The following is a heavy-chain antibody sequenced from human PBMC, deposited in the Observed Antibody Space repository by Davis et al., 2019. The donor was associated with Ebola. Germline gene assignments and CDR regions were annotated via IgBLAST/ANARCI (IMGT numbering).Heavy chain of an antibody. J-gene: IGHJ6*02. D-gene: IGHD4-11*01. CDR3: ARLMTTVTTDYYYGMDV. CDR1: GYNFANFW. V-gene: IGHV5-51*01. CDR2: IYPGDSDT. Sequence: PGGSLRLSCKGSGYNFANFWIGWVRQMPGKGLEWMGIIYPGDSDTRYSPSFQGQVTISADKSISTAYLQWSSLKASDTAMYYCARLMTTVTTDYYYGMDVWGQGTTVTVSS.